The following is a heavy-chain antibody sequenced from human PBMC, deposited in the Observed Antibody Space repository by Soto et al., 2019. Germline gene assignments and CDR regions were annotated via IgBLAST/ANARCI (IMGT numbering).Heavy chain of an antibody. CDR3: ATPGGVVAAASRHYYYYGMDV. V-gene: IGHV1-69*06. Sequence: QVQLVQSGAEVKKPGSSVKVSCKASGGTFSSYAISWVRQAPGQGLEWMGGIIPIFGTANYAQKFQGRVTITADKATSTAYMELSSLRSEDTAVYYCATPGGVVAAASRHYYYYGMDVWGQGTTVTVSS. CDR2: IIPIFGTA. CDR1: GGTFSSYA. D-gene: IGHD2-2*01. J-gene: IGHJ6*02.